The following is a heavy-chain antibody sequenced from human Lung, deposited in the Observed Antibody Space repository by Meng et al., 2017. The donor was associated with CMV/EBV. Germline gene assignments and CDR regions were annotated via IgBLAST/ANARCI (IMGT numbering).Heavy chain of an antibody. J-gene: IGHJ4*02. CDR2: IDSDGRDI. V-gene: IGHV3-74*03. CDR3: ARGVAESLGWEMGY. Sequence: EVRLVESGGCLVQPGGSLRLSCAVSGFTLRRYWMHWVRQAPGKGLEWVSRIDSDGRDITYADSVRGRFTISRDDAKNTLYLQMNSLRVEDTAVYYCARGVAESLGWEMGYWGQGTLVTVSS. CDR1: GFTLRRYW. D-gene: IGHD1-26*01.